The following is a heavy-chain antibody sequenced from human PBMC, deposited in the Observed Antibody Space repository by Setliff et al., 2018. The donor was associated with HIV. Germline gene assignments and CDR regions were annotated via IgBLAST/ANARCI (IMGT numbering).Heavy chain of an antibody. J-gene: IGHJ4*02. V-gene: IGHV4-39*01. CDR3: MRGRSITIFGVAYFDF. CDR2: IYYSGSA. D-gene: IGHD3-3*01. Sequence: SETLSLTCTVSGGSISSNIYFWGWIRQPPGKGLEWSGSIYYSGSAYYNSYLRSRLTISVDMSNNQFSLKVTSVTAADTAVYYCMRGRSITIFGVAYFDFWGQGTQVTVSS. CDR1: GGSISSNIYF.